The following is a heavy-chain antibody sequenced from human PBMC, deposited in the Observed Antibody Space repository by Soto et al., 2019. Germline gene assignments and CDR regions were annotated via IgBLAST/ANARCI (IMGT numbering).Heavy chain of an antibody. D-gene: IGHD3-22*01. CDR1: GGTFSSYA. Sequence: QVQLVQSGAEVKKPGSSVKVSCKASGGTFSSYAISWVRQAPGQGLEWMGGIIPIFGTANYAQKFQGRVTITADESTSTDYMELSSLRSEDTAVYYCARSHRHYYDSSGLGRSYYFDYWGQGTLVTVSS. V-gene: IGHV1-69*01. J-gene: IGHJ4*02. CDR2: IIPIFGTA. CDR3: ARSHRHYYDSSGLGRSYYFDY.